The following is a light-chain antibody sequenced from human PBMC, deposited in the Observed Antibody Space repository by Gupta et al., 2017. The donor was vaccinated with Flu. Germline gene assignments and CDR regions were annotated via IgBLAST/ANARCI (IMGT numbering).Light chain of an antibody. CDR1: SSNTGSNP. J-gene: IGLJ1*01. CDR2: VKS. CDR3: SAWAASINDHYV. Sequence: VTISGSGSSSNTGSNPVDWYQQLPATAHTLRILVKSQRPSGVPDRFSVSSSGTSASLAITRLQPEDEAEYDYSAWAASINDHYVFGTGTKVTVL. V-gene: IGLV1-44*01.